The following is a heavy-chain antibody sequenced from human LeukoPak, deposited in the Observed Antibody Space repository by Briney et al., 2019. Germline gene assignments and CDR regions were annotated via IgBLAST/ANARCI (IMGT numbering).Heavy chain of an antibody. D-gene: IGHD3-10*01. J-gene: IGHJ4*02. Sequence: PSETLSLTCAVYGGSFSGYYWSWIRQPPGKGLEWIGEINHSGSTNYNPSLKSRVTIPVDTSKNQFSLKLSSVTAADTAVYYCARGVRIARQEYWGQGTLVTVSS. V-gene: IGHV4-34*01. CDR1: GGSFSGYY. CDR2: INHSGST. CDR3: ARGVRIARQEY.